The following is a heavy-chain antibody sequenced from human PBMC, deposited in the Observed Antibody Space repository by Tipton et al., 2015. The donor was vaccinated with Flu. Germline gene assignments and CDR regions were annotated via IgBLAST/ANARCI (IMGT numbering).Heavy chain of an antibody. D-gene: IGHD1-26*01. CDR2: FYPSGTS. CDR1: GGSIRSSSYY. V-gene: IGHV4-39*01. Sequence: TLSLTCTVSGGSIRSSSYYWGWIRQSPGKGLEWLGSFYPSGTSYYNPSVKSRVTISVDTSKSQFSLKLSSVTAADTAVYYCATSVVGGRDYWGQGALVTVSS. J-gene: IGHJ4*02. CDR3: ATSVVGGRDY.